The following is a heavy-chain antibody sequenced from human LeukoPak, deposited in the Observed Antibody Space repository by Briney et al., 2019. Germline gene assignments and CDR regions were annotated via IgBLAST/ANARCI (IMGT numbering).Heavy chain of an antibody. V-gene: IGHV3-66*01. CDR1: GFTVSSNY. CDR3: ARVKRSPTIFGLSSFDP. Sequence: GGSLRLSCAASGFTVSSNYMSWVRQAPGKGLEWVSVIYSGGSTYYADSVKGRFTISRDNSKNTLYLQMNSLRAEDTAVYYCARVKRSPTIFGLSSFDPWGQGTLVTVSS. CDR2: IYSGGST. D-gene: IGHD3-3*01. J-gene: IGHJ5*02.